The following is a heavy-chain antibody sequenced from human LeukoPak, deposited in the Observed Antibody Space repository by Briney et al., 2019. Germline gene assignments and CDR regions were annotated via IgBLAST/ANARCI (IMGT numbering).Heavy chain of an antibody. Sequence: SQTLSLTCTVSGGSISSGGYYWSWIRQHPGKGLEWIGYIYYSGSTYYNPSLKSRVTISVDTSKNQFSLKLSSVTAADTAVYYCARAYDSSGYYLSWFDPWGQGTLVTVSS. CDR2: IYYSGST. V-gene: IGHV4-31*03. CDR3: ARAYDSSGYYLSWFDP. J-gene: IGHJ5*02. CDR1: GGSISSGGYY. D-gene: IGHD3-22*01.